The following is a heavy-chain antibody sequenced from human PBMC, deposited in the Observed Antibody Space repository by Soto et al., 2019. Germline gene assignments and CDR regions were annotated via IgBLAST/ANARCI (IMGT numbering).Heavy chain of an antibody. V-gene: IGHV4-34*01. CDR3: ARGPVEGRNVRGYFDF. Sequence: QVQLQQWGAGLLKPSETLSLTCAVYGGSFSGYYWSWIRQPPGKGLEWIGEISQSGTTNYNPSLKRRVTLTVNTSKNQVSLKMSSVTAVDTAVYCCARGPVEGRNVRGYFDFWGRGTLVNVSS. CDR2: ISQSGTT. J-gene: IGHJ2*01. D-gene: IGHD6-19*01. CDR1: GGSFSGYY.